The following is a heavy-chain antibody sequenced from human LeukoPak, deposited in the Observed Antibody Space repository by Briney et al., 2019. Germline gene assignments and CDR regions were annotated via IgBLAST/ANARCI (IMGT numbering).Heavy chain of an antibody. CDR2: ISGIGDRT. Sequence: GGSLRLSCAASGFTFSSYAMSWVRQAPGKGLEWVSAISGIGDRTYYVDSVKGRFTISRENSKNMVYLQMNSLRAEDTAVYHCAKEPICGGGSCYSRCFDFWGQGTLVTVSS. J-gene: IGHJ4*02. D-gene: IGHD2-15*01. CDR1: GFTFSSYA. V-gene: IGHV3-23*01. CDR3: AKEPICGGGSCYSRCFDF.